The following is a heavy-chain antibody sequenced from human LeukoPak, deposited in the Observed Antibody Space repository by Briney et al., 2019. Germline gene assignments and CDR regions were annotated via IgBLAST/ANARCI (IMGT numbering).Heavy chain of an antibody. J-gene: IGHJ3*01. V-gene: IGHV4-34*01. CDR1: GGSFSGYY. D-gene: IGHD4-17*01. CDR3: ARGGPVRGFPF. CDR2: INHSGST. Sequence: SETLSLTCAVYGGSFSGYYWSWIRQPPGKGLEWIGEINHSGSTNYNPSLKSRVTISVDTSKNQFSLNLSPVTAADTAVYYCARGGPVRGFPFWGQGTMVTVSS.